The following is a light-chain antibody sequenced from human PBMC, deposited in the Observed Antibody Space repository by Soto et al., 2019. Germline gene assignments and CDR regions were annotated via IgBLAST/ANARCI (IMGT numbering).Light chain of an antibody. Sequence: QSALTQPASVSGSPGQSITISCTGTSSDVGGYNYVSWYQQHPGKAPKLMIYDVSNRPSGVSNRFSGSKSGNTASLTISGLQAEDEAVYYCSSYTSSSTGVFGTGTKLTVL. V-gene: IGLV2-14*01. CDR2: DVS. J-gene: IGLJ1*01. CDR3: SSYTSSSTGV. CDR1: SSDVGGYNY.